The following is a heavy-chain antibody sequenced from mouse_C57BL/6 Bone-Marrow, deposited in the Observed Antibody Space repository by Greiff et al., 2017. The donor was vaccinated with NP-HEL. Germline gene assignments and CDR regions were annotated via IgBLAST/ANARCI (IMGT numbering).Heavy chain of an antibody. CDR1: GFTFSSYA. V-gene: IGHV5-4*01. J-gene: IGHJ1*03. CDR2: ISDGGSYT. Sequence: EVQLQESGGGLVKPGGSLKLSWAASGFTFSSYAMSWVRQTPEKRLEWVATISDGGSYTYYPDNVKGRFTISRDNAKNNLYLQMSHLKSEDTAMYYCARDTGGKGSWYFDVWGTGTTVTVSS. CDR3: ARDTGGKGSWYFDV. D-gene: IGHD3-3*01.